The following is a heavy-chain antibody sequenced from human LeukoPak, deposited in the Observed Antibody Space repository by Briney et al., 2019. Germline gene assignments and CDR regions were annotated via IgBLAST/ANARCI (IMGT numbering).Heavy chain of an antibody. J-gene: IGHJ3*02. CDR2: IYYSGST. D-gene: IGHD3-3*01. V-gene: IGHV4-59*01. CDR1: GGSISSYY. CDR3: ARDDFWSGYYHRNAFDI. Sequence: SGTLSLTCTVSGGSISSYYWSWIRQPPGKGLEWIGYIYYSGSTNYNPSLKSRVTISVDTSKNQFSLKLSSVTAADTAVYYCARDDFWSGYYHRNAFDIWGQGTMVTVSS.